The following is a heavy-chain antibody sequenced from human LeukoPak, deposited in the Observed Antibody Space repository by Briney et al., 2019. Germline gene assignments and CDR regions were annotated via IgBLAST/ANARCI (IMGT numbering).Heavy chain of an antibody. Sequence: GASVKVSRKASGGTFSSYAISWVRQAPGQGLEWMGGIIPIFGTANYAQKFQGRVTITADESTSTAYMELSSLRSEDTAVYYCARDERGYDRASYYYYGMDVWGQGTTVTVSS. CDR1: GGTFSSYA. CDR2: IIPIFGTA. CDR3: ARDERGYDRASYYYYGMDV. D-gene: IGHD5-12*01. J-gene: IGHJ6*02. V-gene: IGHV1-69*01.